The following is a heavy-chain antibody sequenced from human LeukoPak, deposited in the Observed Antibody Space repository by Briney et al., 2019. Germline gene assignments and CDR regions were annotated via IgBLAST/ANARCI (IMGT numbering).Heavy chain of an antibody. Sequence: ASVKVSCKASVYTFTIFYMHWVRQSPGQGLEWIGIFNPSGSSTTYAQKFQGRVTITRDTSTSIVYMELSSLGSEETAVYSCARAGENYYDFYYWGQGTLVTVSS. V-gene: IGHV1-46*01. CDR3: ARAGENYYDFYY. CDR2: FNPSGSST. J-gene: IGHJ4*02. CDR1: VYTFTIFY. D-gene: IGHD1-26*01.